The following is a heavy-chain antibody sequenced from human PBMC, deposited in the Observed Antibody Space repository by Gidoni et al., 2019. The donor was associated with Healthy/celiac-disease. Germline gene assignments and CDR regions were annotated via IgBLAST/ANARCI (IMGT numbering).Heavy chain of an antibody. CDR1: GYTFTGYY. D-gene: IGHD2-2*01. J-gene: IGHJ4*02. CDR3: ARLDIVVVPAAIAPEEIDY. Sequence: QVQLVQSGAEVKKPGASVKVSCKASGYTFTGYYMHWVRQAPGQGLEWMGWINPNSGGTNYAQKFQGRVTMTRDTSISTAYMELSRLRSDDTAVYYCARLDIVVVPAAIAPEEIDYWGQGTLVTVSS. V-gene: IGHV1-2*02. CDR2: INPNSGGT.